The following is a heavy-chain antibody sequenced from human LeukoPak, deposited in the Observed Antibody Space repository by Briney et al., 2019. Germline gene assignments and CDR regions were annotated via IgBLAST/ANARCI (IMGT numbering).Heavy chain of an antibody. J-gene: IGHJ4*02. V-gene: IGHV4-39*07. Sequence: PSETLSLTCTVSGGSISSSSHYWGWIRQPPGKGLEWIGSIYYTGTTNYNPSLKSRVTISVDTSKNQFSLKLSSVTAADTAVYYCASLDTTVTLFDYWGQGTLVTVSS. CDR1: GGSISSSSHY. CDR2: IYYTGTT. D-gene: IGHD4-17*01. CDR3: ASLDTTVTLFDY.